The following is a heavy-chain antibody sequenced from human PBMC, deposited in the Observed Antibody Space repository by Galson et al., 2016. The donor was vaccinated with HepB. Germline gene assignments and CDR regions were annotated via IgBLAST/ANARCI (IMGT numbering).Heavy chain of an antibody. CDR3: ARNVAVAGYFDY. J-gene: IGHJ4*02. V-gene: IGHV3-30-3*01. CDR2: ISYDGSNK. CDR1: GFTFSSYY. D-gene: IGHD6-19*01. Sequence: SLRLSCAASGFTFSSYYMHWVRQAPGKGLEWVAVISYDGSNKYYADSVKGRFTISRDNSKNTLYLQMNSLRAEDTAVYYCARNVAVAGYFDYWGQGTLVTVSS.